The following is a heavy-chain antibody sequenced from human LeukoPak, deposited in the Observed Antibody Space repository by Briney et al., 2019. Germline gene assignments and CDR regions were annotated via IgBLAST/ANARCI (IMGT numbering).Heavy chain of an antibody. CDR1: GGSISSSSYY. J-gene: IGHJ3*02. D-gene: IGHD3-10*01. V-gene: IGHV4-39*01. Sequence: PSETLSLTCTVSGGSISSSSYYWGWLRQPPGRGLEWIGSIYYSGSTYYNPSLKSRVTISVDTSKNPFSLKLSSVTAADTAVYYCARREGYYYGSGNAFDIWGQGTMVTVSS. CDR2: IYYSGST. CDR3: ARREGYYYGSGNAFDI.